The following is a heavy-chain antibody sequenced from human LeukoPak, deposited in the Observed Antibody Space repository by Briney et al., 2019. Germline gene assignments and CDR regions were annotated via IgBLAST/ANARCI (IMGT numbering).Heavy chain of an antibody. CDR2: ISSSSSTI. J-gene: IGHJ4*02. CDR3: ASDGAMPIDY. D-gene: IGHD2-2*01. V-gene: IGHV3-48*01. Sequence: GGSLRLSCAASGFTFSSYSMNWVRQAPGKGLEWVSYISSSSSTIYYADSVKGRFTISRDNAKNSLYLQMNSLRAEDTAVYYCASDGAMPIDYWGQGTLVTVSS. CDR1: GFTFSSYS.